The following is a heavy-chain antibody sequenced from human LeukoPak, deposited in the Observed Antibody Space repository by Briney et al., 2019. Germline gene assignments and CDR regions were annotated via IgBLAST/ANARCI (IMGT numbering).Heavy chain of an antibody. D-gene: IGHD3-22*01. CDR3: ARGEYYYDSSGYYFDY. V-gene: IGHV1-46*01. CDR1: GYAFTSYH. J-gene: IGHJ4*02. Sequence: ASVKVSCKASGYAFTSYHIHWMRQAPGQGLGWMGIIIPSSGSTTYAQKFQGRVTMTRDTSTSTVYMELSSLRSEDTAVYYCARGEYYYDSSGYYFDYWGQGTLVTVSS. CDR2: IIPSSGST.